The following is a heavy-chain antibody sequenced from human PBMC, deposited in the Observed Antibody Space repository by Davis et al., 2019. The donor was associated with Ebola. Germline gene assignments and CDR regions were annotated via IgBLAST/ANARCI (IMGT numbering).Heavy chain of an antibody. J-gene: IGHJ6*04. CDR2: IYHSGST. D-gene: IGHD2-8*01. CDR3: ARPPRYCTNGVCYTWDGMDV. CDR1: GGSISSYY. Sequence: SETLSLTCTVSGGSISSYYWGWIRQPPGKGLEWIGSIYHSGSTNYNPSLKSRVTISVDTSKNQFSLKLSSVTAADTAVYYCARPPRYCTNGVCYTWDGMDVWGKGTTVTVSS. V-gene: IGHV4-59*12.